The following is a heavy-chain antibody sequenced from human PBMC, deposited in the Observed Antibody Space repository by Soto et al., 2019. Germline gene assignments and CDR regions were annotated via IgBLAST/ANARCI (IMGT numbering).Heavy chain of an antibody. CDR2: LSADGNNK. CDR1: GFTFSSYD. J-gene: IGHJ4*02. D-gene: IGHD3-16*02. V-gene: IGHV3-30-3*01. CDR3: ASVIGDFDY. Sequence: PGGSLRLSCAASGFTFSSYDIHWVRQAPGKGLEWVAVLSADGNNKYFADSVKGRFTFSRDNSKNTLYLEMNSLTAEDTAVYYCASVIGDFDYWGQGTLVXVSS.